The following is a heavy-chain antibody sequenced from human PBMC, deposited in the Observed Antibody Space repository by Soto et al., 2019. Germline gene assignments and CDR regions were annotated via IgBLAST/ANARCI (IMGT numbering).Heavy chain of an antibody. J-gene: IGHJ6*02. D-gene: IGHD2-8*01. V-gene: IGHV3-7*01. Sequence: EVQLVESGGGLVQPGGSLRLSCAASGFTFQNHWLSWVRQAPGKGLEWVAHIKEDGGEKQYLDSVKGRLPISRDNIEKSLHLHLSRLRAEDAAVYYCARIGDGASNYDGMDVWGQGTTVTV. CDR3: ARIGDGASNYDGMDV. CDR2: IKEDGGEK. CDR1: GFTFQNHW.